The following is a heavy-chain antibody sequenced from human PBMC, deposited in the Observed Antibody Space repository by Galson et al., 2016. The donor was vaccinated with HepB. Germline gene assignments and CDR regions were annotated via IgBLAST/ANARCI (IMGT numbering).Heavy chain of an antibody. V-gene: IGHV1-3*01. Sequence: SVKVSCKASGYTFVNYALHWVRQAPGQSLEWMGWINVANGDGRYSQKFQDRLTITRDTSATTVSMELSSLTSEDTSVYYCARSAVLGGSSWTHFDFWGQGTLVTVSS. CDR3: ARSAVLGGSSWTHFDF. CDR1: GYTFVNYA. CDR2: INVANGDG. D-gene: IGHD3/OR15-3a*01. J-gene: IGHJ4*02.